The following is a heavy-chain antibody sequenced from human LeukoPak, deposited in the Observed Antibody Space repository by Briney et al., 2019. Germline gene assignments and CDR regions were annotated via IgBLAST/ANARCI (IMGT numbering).Heavy chain of an antibody. D-gene: IGHD3-10*01. CDR1: GYTFTGYY. V-gene: IGHV1-2*02. J-gene: IGHJ3*02. CDR2: INPNSGGT. CDR3: ARDGGYYGSGSYYRTLDAFDI. Sequence: SVKVSCKASGYTFTGYYMHWLRQAPGQGLEWMGWINPNSGGTNYAQKFQGRVTMTRDTSISTAYMELSRLRSDETAVYYCARDGGYYGSGSYYRTLDAFDIWGQGTMVTVSS.